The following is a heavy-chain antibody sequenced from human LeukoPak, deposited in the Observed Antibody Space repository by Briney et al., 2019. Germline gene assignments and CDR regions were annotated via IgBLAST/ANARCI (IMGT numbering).Heavy chain of an antibody. D-gene: IGHD3-10*01. J-gene: IGHJ4*02. CDR1: GGSFSGYY. CDR3: ARLAGVRQDY. V-gene: IGHV4-34*01. CDR2: INHSGST. Sequence: SETLSLTCAVYGGSFSGYYWSWIRQPPGKGLEWIGEINHSGSTNYNPSLKSRVTISVDTSKNQFSLKLSSVTAADTAVYYCARLAGVRQDYWGQGTLVTVSS.